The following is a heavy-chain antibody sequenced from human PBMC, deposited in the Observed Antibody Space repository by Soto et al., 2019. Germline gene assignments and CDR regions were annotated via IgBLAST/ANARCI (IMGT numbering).Heavy chain of an antibody. V-gene: IGHV3-21*01. CDR2: ISSSSSYI. D-gene: IGHD2-2*01. J-gene: IGHJ5*02. Sequence: PGGSLRLSCAASGFTFSSYSMNWVRQAPGKGLEWVSSISSSSSYIYYADSVKGRFTISRDNAKNSLYLQMNSLRAEDTAVYYCARSPNTLYCSSTSCYGVFDPWGQGTLVTVSS. CDR3: ARSPNTLYCSSTSCYGVFDP. CDR1: GFTFSSYS.